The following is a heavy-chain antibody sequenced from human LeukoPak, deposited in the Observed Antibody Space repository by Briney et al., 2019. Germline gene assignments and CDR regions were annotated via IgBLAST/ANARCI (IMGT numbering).Heavy chain of an antibody. D-gene: IGHD3-10*02. J-gene: IGHJ6*04. CDR2: ISSSSSYI. Sequence: GGSLRLSCAASGFTFSSYWMHWVRQAPGKGLEWVSVISSSSSYIYYADSVRGRFTISRDNAKNSLYLQMNSLRAEDTAVYYCAELGITMIGGVWGKGTTVTISS. V-gene: IGHV3-21*01. CDR1: GFTFSSYW. CDR3: AELGITMIGGV.